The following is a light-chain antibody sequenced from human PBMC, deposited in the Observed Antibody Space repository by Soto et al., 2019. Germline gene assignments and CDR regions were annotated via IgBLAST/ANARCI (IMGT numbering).Light chain of an antibody. V-gene: IGLV2-8*01. CDR2: EVS. CDR1: SSDVGRYNY. Sequence: QSALAQPPSASGSPGQSVTISCTGTSSDVGRYNYISWYQQRPGKAPKLIIYEVSKRPSGVPDRLSGLKYGNTASLTVSGLQAEDEADYYCSSYAGNSRYVFGTGTKVTVL. CDR3: SSYAGNSRYV. J-gene: IGLJ1*01.